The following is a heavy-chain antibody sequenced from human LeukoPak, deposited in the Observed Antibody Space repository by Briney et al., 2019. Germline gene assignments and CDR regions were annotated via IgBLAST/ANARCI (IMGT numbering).Heavy chain of an antibody. J-gene: IGHJ6*02. CDR1: GGSISPYY. CDR3: ARDHWLLSSRTWYYYGMDV. CDR2: IDPSGSA. D-gene: IGHD3-9*01. Sequence: KPSETLSLTCVVSGGSISPYYWSWIRQSPGKGLEWIGYIDPSGSASYNPSLKSRVTIFVDTSKNLLSLILTSVSASDTAIYYCARDHWLLSSRTWYYYGMDVWGQGTTVTVSS. V-gene: IGHV4-59*01.